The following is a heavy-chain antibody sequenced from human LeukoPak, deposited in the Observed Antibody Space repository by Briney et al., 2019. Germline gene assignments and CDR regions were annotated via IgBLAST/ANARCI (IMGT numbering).Heavy chain of an antibody. CDR1: GFTFSSYA. Sequence: GGSLRLSCAASGFTFSSYAMHWVRQAPGKGLEWVAVISYDGSNKYYADSVKGRFTISRDNSKNTLYLQMNSLRAEDTAVYYCAREVKRLAVDGTMGYWGQGTLVTVSS. V-gene: IGHV3-30-3*01. J-gene: IGHJ4*02. D-gene: IGHD6-19*01. CDR2: ISYDGSNK. CDR3: AREVKRLAVDGTMGY.